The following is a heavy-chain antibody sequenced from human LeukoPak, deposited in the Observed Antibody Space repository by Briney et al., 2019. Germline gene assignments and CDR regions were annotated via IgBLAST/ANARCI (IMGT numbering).Heavy chain of an antibody. V-gene: IGHV5-51*01. D-gene: IGHD3-22*01. CDR2: IYPGDSDT. CDR1: GYSFTTYW. Sequence: PGESLKISCKGSGYSFTTYWTGWVRQMPGRGLEWMGIIYPGDSDTRYSPSFQGQVTISADKSISTAYLQWSSLKASDTAMYYCARQFRDSSGYYSYYFDYWGQGTLVTVSS. CDR3: ARQFRDSSGYYSYYFDY. J-gene: IGHJ4*02.